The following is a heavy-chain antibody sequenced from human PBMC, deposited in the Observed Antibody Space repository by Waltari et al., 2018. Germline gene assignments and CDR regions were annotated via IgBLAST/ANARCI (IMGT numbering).Heavy chain of an antibody. Sequence: EVQLLESGGGLVQPGGSLRLSCAASGFTFSSYAMSWVRQAPGEGLEGVSAIRGSGGSTYYADSVKGRFTISRDNSKNTLYLQMNSLRAEDTAVYYCAKDWTSGIGGGGDYWGQGTLVTVSS. CDR1: GFTFSSYA. CDR3: AKDWTSGIGGGGDY. CDR2: IRGSGGST. J-gene: IGHJ4*02. V-gene: IGHV3-23*01. D-gene: IGHD3-16*01.